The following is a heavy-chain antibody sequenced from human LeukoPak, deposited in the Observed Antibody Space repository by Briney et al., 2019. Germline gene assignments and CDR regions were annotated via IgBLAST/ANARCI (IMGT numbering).Heavy chain of an antibody. CDR1: GYTFTSYA. J-gene: IGHJ4*02. CDR2: INTNTGNP. CDR3: ARDSSGWYSPSPPDY. D-gene: IGHD6-19*01. V-gene: IGHV7-4-1*02. Sequence: ASVKVSCKASGYTFTSYAMNWVRQAPGQGLEWMGWINTNTGNPTYAQGFTGRFVFSLDTSVSTAYLQISSLKAEDTAVYYCARDSSGWYSPSPPDYWGQGTLVTVSS.